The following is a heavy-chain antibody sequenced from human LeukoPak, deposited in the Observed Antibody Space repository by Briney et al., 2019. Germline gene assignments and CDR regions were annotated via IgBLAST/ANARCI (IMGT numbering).Heavy chain of an antibody. V-gene: IGHV3-7*03. J-gene: IGHJ4*02. CDR3: AKPGYSSNSGFDY. CDR2: IKKTGSET. CDR1: GGSISSSSYY. D-gene: IGHD6-13*01. Sequence: ETLSLTCTVSGGSISSSSYYWGWIRQAPGKGLEWVAYIKKTGSETYYVDSVKGRFTITRDNARNSVFLQMNSLRAEDTAVYYCAKPGYSSNSGFDYWGQGTLVTVSS.